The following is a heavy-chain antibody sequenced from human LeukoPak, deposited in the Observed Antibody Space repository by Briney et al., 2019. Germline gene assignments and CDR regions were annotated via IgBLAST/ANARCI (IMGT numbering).Heavy chain of an antibody. Sequence: ASVKVSCKASGYTFTGYYMHWVRPAPGQGLEWMGWINPNSGGTNYAQKFQGRVTMTRDTSISTAYMELSRLRSDDTAVYYCARVGTTVTPDDAFDIWGQGTMVTVSS. D-gene: IGHD4-17*01. CDR2: INPNSGGT. V-gene: IGHV1-2*02. CDR3: ARVGTTVTPDDAFDI. J-gene: IGHJ3*02. CDR1: GYTFTGYY.